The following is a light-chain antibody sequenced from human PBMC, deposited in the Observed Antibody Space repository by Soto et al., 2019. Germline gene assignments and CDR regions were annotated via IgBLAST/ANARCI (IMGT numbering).Light chain of an antibody. J-gene: IGKJ1*01. CDR3: QQYGSSPRT. Sequence: EIVCTQSPGTLSLSPGERSTLSCMASQSVSSSYLAWYQQKPGQAPRLLIYGAYSRATGITDRFSGSGSGTDFTLTISRLEPEDFAVYYCQQYGSSPRTFGQGTKVDIK. CDR2: GAY. CDR1: QSVSSSY. V-gene: IGKV3-20*01.